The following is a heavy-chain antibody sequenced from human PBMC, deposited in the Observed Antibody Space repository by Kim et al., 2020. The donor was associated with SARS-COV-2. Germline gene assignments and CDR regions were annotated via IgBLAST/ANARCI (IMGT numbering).Heavy chain of an antibody. CDR1: GGTFSSYA. Sequence: SVKVSCKASGGTFSSYAISWVRQAPGQGLEWMGGIIPIFGTANYAQKFQGRVTITADESTSTAYMELSSLRSEDTAVYYCARVMQPDYYDSNAGAFDIWGQGTMVTVSS. D-gene: IGHD3-22*01. CDR3: ARVMQPDYYDSNAGAFDI. V-gene: IGHV1-69*13. CDR2: IIPIFGTA. J-gene: IGHJ3*02.